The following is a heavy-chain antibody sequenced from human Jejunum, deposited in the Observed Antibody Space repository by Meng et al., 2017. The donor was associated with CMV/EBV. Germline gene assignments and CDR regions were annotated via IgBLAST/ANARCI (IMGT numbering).Heavy chain of an antibody. Sequence: WSLLRRHPGKGLEWIGYIYQSGKTYYNPSLESRVTISVDTSNNQLSLEVTSVTAADTAVYYCARTGGPYYDFWSGDYSNHFYGMDVWGQGTTVTVSS. CDR3: ARTGGPYYDFWSGDYSNHFYGMDV. J-gene: IGHJ6*02. CDR2: IYQSGKT. D-gene: IGHD3-3*01. V-gene: IGHV4-31*02.